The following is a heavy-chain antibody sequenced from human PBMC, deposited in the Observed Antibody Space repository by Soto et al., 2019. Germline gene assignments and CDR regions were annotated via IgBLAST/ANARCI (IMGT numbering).Heavy chain of an antibody. D-gene: IGHD4-17*01. CDR3: ATSGLRRPHNPYKRRGVDV. CDR1: GGTFSNSL. V-gene: IGHV1-69*06. Sequence: QAHLVQSGAELKKPGSSVKGSFGASGGTFSNSLFNWVREAPGQGLEWMGGIIPLHGTVDYGERYQGRLTLTADKSPSTVFMELSTLRVEDTATYYSATSGLRRPHNPYKRRGVDVWGLGTTVLVSS. CDR2: IIPLHGTV. J-gene: IGHJ6*02.